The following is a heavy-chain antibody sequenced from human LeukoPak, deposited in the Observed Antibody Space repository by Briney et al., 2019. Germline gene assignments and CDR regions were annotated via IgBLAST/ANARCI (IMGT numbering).Heavy chain of an antibody. CDR3: AREGWQQQTFDY. CDR1: GYTFTSYD. V-gene: IGHV1-8*01. D-gene: IGHD6-13*01. Sequence: ASVKASCKASGYTFTSYDINWVRQATGQGLEWMGWMNPNSGNTGYAQKFQGRVTMTRNTSISTAYMELSSLRSEDTAVYYCAREGWQQQTFDYWGQGTLVTVSS. J-gene: IGHJ4*02. CDR2: MNPNSGNT.